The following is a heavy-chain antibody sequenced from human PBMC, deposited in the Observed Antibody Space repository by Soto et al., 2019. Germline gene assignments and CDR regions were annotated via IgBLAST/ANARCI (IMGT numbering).Heavy chain of an antibody. Sequence: QITLKESGPTLVNPTQTLTLTCTFSGFSLSTSGVGVGWIRQPPGKALEWLALIYWDDDKRYSPFLKSRLTITKDTPKNQVVLTMTNMDPVDTATYYCAHRPRARYSGYDFGYWGQGTLVTVSS. CDR2: IYWDDDK. J-gene: IGHJ4*02. D-gene: IGHD5-12*01. CDR1: GFSLSTSGVG. CDR3: AHRPRARYSGYDFGY. V-gene: IGHV2-5*02.